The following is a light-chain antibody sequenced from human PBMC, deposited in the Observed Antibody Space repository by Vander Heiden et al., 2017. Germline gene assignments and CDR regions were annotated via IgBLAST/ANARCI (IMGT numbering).Light chain of an antibody. J-gene: IGKJ1*01. V-gene: IGKV1-39*01. CDR1: QSLTDY. CDR2: AAS. Sequence: DIQLTQSPSSLSASVGDRVTITCRASQSLTDYLNWYRQRPGKAPELLIYAASSLQTGVPSRFSGSGSDTYFTLTITRLQPEDFATYYCQQTDSPPHTFGQGTKVDIK. CDR3: QQTDSPPHT.